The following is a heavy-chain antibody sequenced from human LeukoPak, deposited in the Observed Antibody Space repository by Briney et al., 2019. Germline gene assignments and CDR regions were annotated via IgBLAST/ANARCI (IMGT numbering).Heavy chain of an antibody. D-gene: IGHD3-22*01. J-gene: IGHJ4*02. Sequence: SETLSLTCTVSGGSISSYHWSWIRQPAGKGLEWIGRIYTSGSTNYNPSLKSRVTMSVDTSKNQFSLKLSSVTAADTAVYYCARDRSYYYDSSGYYFDYWGQGTLVTVSS. CDR2: IYTSGST. CDR3: ARDRSYYYDSSGYYFDY. CDR1: GGSISSYH. V-gene: IGHV4-4*07.